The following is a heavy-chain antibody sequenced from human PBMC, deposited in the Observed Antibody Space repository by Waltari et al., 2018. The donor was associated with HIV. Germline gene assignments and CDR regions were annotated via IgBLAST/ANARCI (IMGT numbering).Heavy chain of an antibody. Sequence: EVQLVESGGGLVQPGRSLRLSCAASGFTFGDFDMHWVGQVSGKGLEWVSGISWNSDSTGYADSVKGRFTISRDNAKTSLYLQMNSLRTEDTALYYCTKAESFFHPPDYWGQGTLVTVSS. CDR1: GFTFGDFD. CDR3: TKAESFFHPPDY. V-gene: IGHV3-9*01. D-gene: IGHD3-10*01. J-gene: IGHJ4*02. CDR2: ISWNSDST.